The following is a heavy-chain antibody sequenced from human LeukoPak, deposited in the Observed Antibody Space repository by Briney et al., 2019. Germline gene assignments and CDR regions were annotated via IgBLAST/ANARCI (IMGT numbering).Heavy chain of an antibody. V-gene: IGHV1-2*02. CDR3: ARDYYDSSGYYYGAFDI. CDR1: GYTFTGYY. J-gene: IGHJ3*02. CDR2: INPNSGGT. D-gene: IGHD3-22*01. Sequence: ASVKVSCKASGYTFTGYYMHWVRQAPGQGLEWMGWINPNSGGTNYAQKFQGRVTMTRDTSISTAYMGLSRLRSDDTAVYYCARDYYDSSGYYYGAFDIWGQGTMVTVSS.